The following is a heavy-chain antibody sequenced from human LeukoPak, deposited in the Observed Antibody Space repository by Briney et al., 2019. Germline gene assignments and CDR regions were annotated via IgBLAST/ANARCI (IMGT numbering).Heavy chain of an antibody. CDR1: TYSFTTSF. V-gene: IGHV1-2*02. J-gene: IGHJ4*02. D-gene: IGHD6-6*01. CDR3: ARGDREFGSSSLDS. Sequence: ASVKVSCKTSTYSFTTSFIHWVRQTPGQGLEWVGWIDPNTAGINTPQKFQARVSMTRDKSINTVYMEVSSLRSDDTAVYYCARGDREFGSSSLDSWGQGTLVTVSS. CDR2: IDPNTAGI.